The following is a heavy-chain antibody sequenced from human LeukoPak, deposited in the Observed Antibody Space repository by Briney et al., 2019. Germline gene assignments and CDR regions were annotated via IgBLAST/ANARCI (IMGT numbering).Heavy chain of an antibody. D-gene: IGHD3-10*01. CDR2: VYYSGNT. CDR1: GGSITSYSISSYY. Sequence: PSETLSLTCTVSGGSITSYSISSYYWTWIRQPPGKALEWIGYVYYSGNTNYTPSLKSRVTISVDTSKNQFSLKLSSVTAADTAVYYCATGSPGSYNRFAYWGQGTLVTVSS. J-gene: IGHJ4*02. CDR3: ATGSPGSYNRFAY. V-gene: IGHV4-61*01.